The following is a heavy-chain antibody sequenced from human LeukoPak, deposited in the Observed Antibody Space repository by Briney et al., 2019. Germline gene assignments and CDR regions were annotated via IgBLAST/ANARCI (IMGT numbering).Heavy chain of an antibody. V-gene: IGHV1-18*01. CDR1: GYTFTSYG. D-gene: IGHD3-22*01. Sequence: GASVKVSCKASGYTFTSYGISRVRQAPGQGLEWMGWISAYNGNTNYAQKLQGRVTMTTDTSTSTAYMELRSLRSDDTAVYYCAIVTYYYDSSGYLDYWGQGTLVTVSS. J-gene: IGHJ4*02. CDR3: AIVTYYYDSSGYLDY. CDR2: ISAYNGNT.